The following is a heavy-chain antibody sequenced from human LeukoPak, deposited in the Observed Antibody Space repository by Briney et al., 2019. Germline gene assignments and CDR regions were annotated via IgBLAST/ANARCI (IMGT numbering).Heavy chain of an antibody. D-gene: IGHD3/OR15-3a*01. Sequence: GGSLRLSCAVSGFSVSDYYMSWVRQAPGKGLEWVGLIRDSGEAFYADFARGRFAISRDESENTLYLQMNSLRVEDTAVYFCARDRAANQDWVEFDPWGQGTPVIVSS. CDR1: GFSVSDYY. J-gene: IGHJ5*02. CDR2: IRDSGEA. CDR3: ARDRAANQDWVEFDP. V-gene: IGHV3-66*03.